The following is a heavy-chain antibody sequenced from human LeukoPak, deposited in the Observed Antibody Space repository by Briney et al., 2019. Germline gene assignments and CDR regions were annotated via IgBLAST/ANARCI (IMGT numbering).Heavy chain of an antibody. CDR3: ARRSGYSYFQH. CDR1: GGSISSNSFY. CDR2: INHSGST. J-gene: IGHJ1*01. V-gene: IGHV4-39*07. D-gene: IGHD3-3*01. Sequence: SETLSLTCTVSGGSISSNSFYWGWIRQPPGTGLEWIGEINHSGSTNYNPSLKSRVTISVDTSKNQFSLKLSSVTAADTAVYYCARRSGYSYFQHWGQGTLVTVSS.